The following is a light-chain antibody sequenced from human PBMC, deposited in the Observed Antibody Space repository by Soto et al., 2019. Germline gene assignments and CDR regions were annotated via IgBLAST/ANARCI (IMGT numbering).Light chain of an antibody. Sequence: QSLLTQPPSVSGAPGQRVTISCTGSSSNIGAGYDVHWYQQLPGTAPKLLIYGNSNRPSGVPDRFSGSKSGTSASLAITGLQAEDEADYYCSSYTSSTAYIFGTGTKVTVL. J-gene: IGLJ1*01. CDR3: SSYTSSTAYI. V-gene: IGLV1-40*01. CDR1: SSNIGAGYD. CDR2: GNS.